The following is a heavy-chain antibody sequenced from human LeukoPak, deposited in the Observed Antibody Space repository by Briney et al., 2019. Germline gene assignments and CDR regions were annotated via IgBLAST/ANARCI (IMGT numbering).Heavy chain of an antibody. V-gene: IGHV1-8*01. CDR2: MNPNSGNT. CDR3: ARRVVAAKRFDP. Sequence: GASVKVSCKASGYTFTSYDINWVRQATGQGLEWMGWMNPNSGNTGYAQKFQGRVTMTRNTSISTAYMELSSLRSEDTAVYYCARRVVAAKRFDPWGQGTLVTASS. D-gene: IGHD2-15*01. J-gene: IGHJ5*02. CDR1: GYTFTSYD.